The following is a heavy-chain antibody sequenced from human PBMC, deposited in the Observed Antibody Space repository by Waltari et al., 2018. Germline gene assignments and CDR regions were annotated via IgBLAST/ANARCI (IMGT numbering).Heavy chain of an antibody. V-gene: IGHV4-39*07. J-gene: IGHJ5*02. CDR2: IYYSGST. D-gene: IGHD3-22*01. CDR1: GGSISSSSYY. CDR3: ARGALYYDSSGANWFDP. Sequence: QLQLQESGPGLVKPSETLSLTCTVSGGSISSSSYYWGWIRQPPGKGLEWIGSIYYSGSTCYNPSLKSRVTISVDTSKNQFSQKLSSVTAADTAVYYCARGALYYDSSGANWFDPWGQGTLVTVSS.